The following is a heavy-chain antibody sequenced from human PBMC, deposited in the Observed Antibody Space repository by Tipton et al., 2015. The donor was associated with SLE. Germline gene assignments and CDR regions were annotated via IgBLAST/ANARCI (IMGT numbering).Heavy chain of an antibody. CDR2: IYYSGST. CDR3: ARQYYYDSSGYGGVDAFDI. V-gene: IGHV4-59*08. D-gene: IGHD3-22*01. J-gene: IGHJ3*02. CDR1: GGSISSYY. Sequence: TLSLTCTVSGGSISSYYWSWIRQPPGKGLEWIGYIYYSGSTNYNPSLKSRVTISVDTSKNQFSLKLSPVTAADTAVYYCARQYYYDSSGYGGVDAFDIWGHGTMVTVSS.